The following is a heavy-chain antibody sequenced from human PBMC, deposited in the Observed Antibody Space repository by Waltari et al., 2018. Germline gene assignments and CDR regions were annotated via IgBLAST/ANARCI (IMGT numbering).Heavy chain of an antibody. Sequence: QVQLQQWGAGLLKPSETLSLTCAVHGGSFSGYYWSWIRQPPGKGLGLIGEINHSGSTNYNPALNSRVTISVDTSKNQFSLKLSSVTAADTAVYYCARGSSPYYDFWSGYGGYYFDYWGQGTLVTVSS. CDR3: ARGSSPYYDFWSGYGGYYFDY. D-gene: IGHD3-3*01. V-gene: IGHV4-34*01. J-gene: IGHJ4*02. CDR1: GGSFSGYY. CDR2: INHSGST.